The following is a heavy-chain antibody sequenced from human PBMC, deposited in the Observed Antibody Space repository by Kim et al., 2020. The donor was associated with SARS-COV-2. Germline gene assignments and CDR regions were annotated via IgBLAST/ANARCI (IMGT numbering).Heavy chain of an antibody. V-gene: IGHV1-69*06. Sequence: SVKVSCKASGGTFSSYAISWVRQAPGQGLEWMGGIIPIFGTANYAQKFQGRVTITADKSTSTAYMELSSLRSEDTAVYYCARAERYFDWLGGENSRNLDYYGMDVWGQGTTVTVSS. CDR2: IIPIFGTA. CDR1: GGTFSSYA. D-gene: IGHD3-9*01. J-gene: IGHJ6*02. CDR3: ARAERYFDWLGGENSRNLDYYGMDV.